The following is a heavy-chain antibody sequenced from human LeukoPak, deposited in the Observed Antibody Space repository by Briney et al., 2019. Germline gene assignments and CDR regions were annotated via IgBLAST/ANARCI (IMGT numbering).Heavy chain of an antibody. CDR2: ISGSGGST. Sequence: GGSLRLSCAASGFTSSSYAMSWVRQAPGKGLEWVSAISGSGGSTYYADSVKGRFTISRDNSKNTLYLQMNGLRAEDTAVYYCAKDLDYYDSSGTFDYWGQGTLVTVSS. D-gene: IGHD3-22*01. V-gene: IGHV3-23*01. J-gene: IGHJ4*02. CDR3: AKDLDYYDSSGTFDY. CDR1: GFTSSSYA.